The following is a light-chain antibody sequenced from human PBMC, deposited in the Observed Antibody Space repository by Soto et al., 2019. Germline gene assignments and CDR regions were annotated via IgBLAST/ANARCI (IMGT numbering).Light chain of an antibody. CDR3: QHYNVYPWT. Sequence: DIQVTQSPATLSASVGDRVTMPCRASKNISRWLAWYQQKPGKPPKLLIYEASSLQSGVPSRFRGSGSGTECTLTISRLQPDDFATYYCQHYNVYPWTFGQGTKADIK. CDR1: KNISRW. CDR2: EAS. V-gene: IGKV1-5*03. J-gene: IGKJ1*01.